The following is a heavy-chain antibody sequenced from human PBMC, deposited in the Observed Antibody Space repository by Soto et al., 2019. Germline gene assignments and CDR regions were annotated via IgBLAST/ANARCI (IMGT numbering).Heavy chain of an antibody. CDR3: ARDPVDGYAFLDN. J-gene: IGHJ4*02. CDR1: GGSISGYH. Sequence: LXLTCSISGGSISGYHWNWIRQTPGKGVEXXXXXXXXGXXXYRXXIKXXXXXXXEXXXKXXXLKLTYVKAEETEVYWCARDPVDGYAFLDNWGQGTLVNVSS. CDR2: XXXXGXX. D-gene: IGHD5-12*01. V-gene: IGHV4-59*01.